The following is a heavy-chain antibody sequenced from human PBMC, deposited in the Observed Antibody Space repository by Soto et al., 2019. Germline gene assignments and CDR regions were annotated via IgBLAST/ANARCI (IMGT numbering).Heavy chain of an antibody. CDR1: GASISSGDYY. D-gene: IGHD2-15*01. J-gene: IGHJ5*01. CDR2: IFHSVST. CDR3: ARDPSSGGTCHGTCFDS. Sequence: SETLSLTCTVSGASISSGDYYCRWIRQSPGKGLECIGYIFHSVSTYYNPSLENRVTMSVDTSKNQFSLELSSVTAADTAVYYCARDPSSGGTCHGTCFDSWAQGTLVT. V-gene: IGHV4-30-4*01.